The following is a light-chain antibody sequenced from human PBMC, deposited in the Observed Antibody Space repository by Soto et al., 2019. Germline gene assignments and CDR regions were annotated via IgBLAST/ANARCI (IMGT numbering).Light chain of an antibody. CDR2: AAS. J-gene: IGKJ4*01. CDR1: QGISTS. CDR3: QQLNSYPLT. V-gene: IGKV1-9*01. Sequence: DIQVTQSPSFLSASVGDRVTITCGASQGISTSSAWYQQKPGKAPKLLIYAASTLQSGVPSRLRGSGYGTELTITISSMQTEDFETYYCQQLNSYPLTFGGGTKVDIK.